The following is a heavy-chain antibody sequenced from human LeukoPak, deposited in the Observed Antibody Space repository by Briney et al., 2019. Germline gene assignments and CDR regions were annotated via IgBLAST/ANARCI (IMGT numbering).Heavy chain of an antibody. V-gene: IGHV3-23*01. Sequence: GGSLRLSGVASGFTFSSNPMSWVRQAPGKGLGWASASSGSGAKTYYADSVKGRFTISRDNSKNTLYLQLSSLRAEDTGIYYCAKELSTAVVEALGFDYWGQGTLVTVSS. CDR3: AKELSTAVVEALGFDY. D-gene: IGHD3-22*01. J-gene: IGHJ4*02. CDR1: GFTFSSNP. CDR2: SSGSGAKT.